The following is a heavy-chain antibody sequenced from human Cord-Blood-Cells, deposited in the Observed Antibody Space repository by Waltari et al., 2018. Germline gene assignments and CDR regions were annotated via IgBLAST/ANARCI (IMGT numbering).Heavy chain of an antibody. CDR1: GSYY. CDR3: ARVHTHALTFDY. D-gene: IGHD7-27*01. J-gene: IGHJ4*02. CDR2: IYYSGST. V-gene: IGHV4-61*01. Sequence: GSYYWSWIRQPPGKGLEWIGYIYYSGSTNYNPSLKSRVTISVDTSKNQFSLKLSSVTAADTAVYYCARVHTHALTFDYWGQGTLVTVSS.